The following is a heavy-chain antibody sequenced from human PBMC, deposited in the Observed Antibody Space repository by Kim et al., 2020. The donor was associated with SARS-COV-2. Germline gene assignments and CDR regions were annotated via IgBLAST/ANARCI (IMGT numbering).Heavy chain of an antibody. V-gene: IGHV1-2*06. Sequence: ASVKVSCKASGYTFTGYYMHWVRQAPGQGLEWMGRINPNSGGTNYAQKFQGRVTMTRDTSISTAYMELSRLRSDDTAVYYCAREGPPIYSTSWYGGFGNWFDPWGQGTLVTVSS. CDR1: GYTFTGYY. CDR2: INPNSGGT. J-gene: IGHJ5*02. CDR3: AREGPPIYSTSWYGGFGNWFDP. D-gene: IGHD6-13*01.